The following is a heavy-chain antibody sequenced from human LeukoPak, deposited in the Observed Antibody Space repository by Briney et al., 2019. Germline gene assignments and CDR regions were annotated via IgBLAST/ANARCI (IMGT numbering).Heavy chain of an antibody. CDR2: ISSRSSTI. J-gene: IGHJ4*02. V-gene: IGHV3-48*02. CDR3: ARGEDY. CDR1: GFTVSSNY. Sequence: GGSLRLSCAASGFTVSSNYMSWVSQAPGKGLEWVSYISSRSSTIYYTDSVKGRFTVSRDNAKNSLNLQMNSLRDEDTAVYYCARGEDYWGQGTLVTVSS.